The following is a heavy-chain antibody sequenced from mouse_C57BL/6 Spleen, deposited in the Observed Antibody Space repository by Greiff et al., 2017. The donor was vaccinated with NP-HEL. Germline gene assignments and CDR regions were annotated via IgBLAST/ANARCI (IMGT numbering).Heavy chain of an antibody. CDR3: ARELYYYGSSLYAMDY. CDR2: IWSGGST. D-gene: IGHD1-1*01. Sequence: VMLVESGPGLVQPSQSLSITCTVSGFSLTSYGVHWVRQSPGKGLEWLGVIWSGGSTDYNAAFISRLSISKDNSKSQVFFKMNSLQADDTAIYYCARELYYYGSSLYAMDYWGQGTSVTVSS. CDR1: GFSLTSYG. J-gene: IGHJ4*01. V-gene: IGHV2-2*01.